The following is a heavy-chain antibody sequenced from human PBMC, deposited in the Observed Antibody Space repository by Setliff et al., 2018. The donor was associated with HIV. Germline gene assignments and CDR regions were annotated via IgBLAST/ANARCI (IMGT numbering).Heavy chain of an antibody. CDR2: RWYDGSNK. CDR3: ASWRGPRDAFDI. Sequence: PGGSLRLSCAASGFTFISYVMHWVRQAPGKGLKWVAVRWYDGSNKYYSDSVKGRFTISRDNSKNTLYLQLNSLRVEDTAVYFCASWRGPRDAFDIWGLGTRVTVSS. D-gene: IGHD3-3*01. CDR1: GFTFISYV. J-gene: IGHJ3*02. V-gene: IGHV3-33*01.